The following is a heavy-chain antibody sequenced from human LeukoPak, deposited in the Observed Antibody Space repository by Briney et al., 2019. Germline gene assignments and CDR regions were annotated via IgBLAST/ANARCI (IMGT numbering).Heavy chain of an antibody. D-gene: IGHD2-2*01. J-gene: IGHJ5*02. CDR3: ARSNIVVVPAAPDGGNWFDP. Sequence: SETLSLTCTVSGGSISSSSYYWGWIRQPPGKGLEWIGSIYYSGSTYYNPSLKSRVTISVDTSKNQFSLKLSSVTAADTAVYYCARSNIVVVPAAPDGGNWFDPWGQGTLVTVSS. CDR1: GGSISSSSYY. V-gene: IGHV4-39*01. CDR2: IYYSGST.